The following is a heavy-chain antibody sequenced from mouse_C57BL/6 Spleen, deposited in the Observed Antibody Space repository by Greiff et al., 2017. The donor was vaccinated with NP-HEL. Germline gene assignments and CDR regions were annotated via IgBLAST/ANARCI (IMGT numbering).Heavy chain of an antibody. D-gene: IGHD2-5*01. V-gene: IGHV1-69*01. Sequence: QVQLQQPGAELVMPGASVKLSCKASGYTFTSYWMHWVKQRPGQGLEWIGEIDPSDSYTNSNQKFKGKSTLTVATSSSTAYMQLSSLTSEDSAVYYCARVYYSTTRYFDYWGQGTTLTVSS. CDR3: ARVYYSTTRYFDY. J-gene: IGHJ2*01. CDR1: GYTFTSYW. CDR2: IDPSDSYT.